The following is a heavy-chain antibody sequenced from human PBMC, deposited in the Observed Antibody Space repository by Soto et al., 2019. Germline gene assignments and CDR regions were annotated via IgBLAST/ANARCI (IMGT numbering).Heavy chain of an antibody. CDR3: ARDHPSGGSCYDY. CDR2: ISYDGSNK. V-gene: IGHV3-30-3*01. Sequence: QVQLVESGEGVVQPGRSLRLSCAASGFTFSSYAMHWVRQAPGKGLEWVAVISYDGSNKYYADSVKGRFTISRDNSKNTLYLQMNSLRAEDTAVYYCARDHPSGGSCYDYWGQGTLVTVSS. D-gene: IGHD2-15*01. J-gene: IGHJ4*02. CDR1: GFTFSSYA.